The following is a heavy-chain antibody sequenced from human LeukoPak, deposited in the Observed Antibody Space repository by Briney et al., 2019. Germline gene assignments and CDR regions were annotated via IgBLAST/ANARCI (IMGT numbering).Heavy chain of an antibody. CDR1: GFTFSSYA. V-gene: IGHV3-30-3*01. CDR2: ISYDGSNK. Sequence: GGSLRLSCAASGFTFSSYAMSWVRQAPGKGLEWVTIISYDGSNKYYADSVKGRFTISRDNSKNTVFLQMNSLRAEDTAVYYCAKATRIAAADYWGQGTLVTVSS. CDR3: AKATRIAAADY. J-gene: IGHJ4*02. D-gene: IGHD6-13*01.